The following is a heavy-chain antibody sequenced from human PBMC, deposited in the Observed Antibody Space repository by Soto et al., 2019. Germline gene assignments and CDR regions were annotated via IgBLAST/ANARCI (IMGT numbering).Heavy chain of an antibody. CDR2: MNPTSGNT. V-gene: IGHV1-8*01. Sequence: QVQLVQSGAEVKKPGASVKVSCKASGYTFTSYDINWVRQATGQGLEWMGWMNPTSGNTGYGQKFQGRVTMTRNTSRSTAYIVWSSLGSEETAVFYGARILGGGYCSVGSCYSGSRTYAFDIWGQGTMVTVSS. J-gene: IGHJ3*02. CDR3: ARILGGGYCSVGSCYSGSRTYAFDI. D-gene: IGHD2-15*01. CDR1: GYTFTSYD.